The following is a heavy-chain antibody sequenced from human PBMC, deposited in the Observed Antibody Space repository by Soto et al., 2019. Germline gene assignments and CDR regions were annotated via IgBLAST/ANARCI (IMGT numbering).Heavy chain of an antibody. Sequence: GESLKISCKVFGDSFTGFWVGWVRQVPGKGLEWVASIYPRDSDVRYNPSFQGQVTISADRSTTTAYLQWSSLKASDTAIYYCARQLPLASRVCYDWGQGTLVTVSS. D-gene: IGHD3-3*01. CDR1: GDSFTGFW. J-gene: IGHJ4*02. CDR2: IYPRDSDV. V-gene: IGHV5-51*01. CDR3: ARQLPLASRVCYD.